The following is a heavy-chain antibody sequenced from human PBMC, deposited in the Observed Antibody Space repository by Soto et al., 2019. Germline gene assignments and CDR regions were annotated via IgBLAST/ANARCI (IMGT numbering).Heavy chain of an antibody. CDR3: ARGRGGDYLTYYFDY. CDR1: GGSISSYY. D-gene: IGHD2-21*02. CDR2: IYYSGST. V-gene: IGHV4-59*01. J-gene: IGHJ4*02. Sequence: SETLSLTCTVSGGSISSYYWSWIRQPPGKGLEWIGYIYYSGSTNYNPSLKSRVTISVDTSKNQFSLKLSSVTAADTAGYYCARGRGGDYLTYYFDYWGQGTLVTVSS.